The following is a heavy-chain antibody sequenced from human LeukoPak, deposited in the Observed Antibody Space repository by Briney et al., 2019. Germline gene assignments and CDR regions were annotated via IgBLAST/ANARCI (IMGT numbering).Heavy chain of an antibody. CDR2: IIPIFGTA. CDR3: ARVHYDSSGYQELNWFDP. J-gene: IGHJ5*02. CDR1: GYTFNNHY. V-gene: IGHV1-69*13. D-gene: IGHD3-22*01. Sequence: ASVKVSCKASGYTFNNHYMYWVRHAPGQGLEWMGGIIPIFGTANYAQKFQGRVTITADESTSTAYMELSSLRSEDTAVYYCARVHYDSSGYQELNWFDPWGQGTLVTVSS.